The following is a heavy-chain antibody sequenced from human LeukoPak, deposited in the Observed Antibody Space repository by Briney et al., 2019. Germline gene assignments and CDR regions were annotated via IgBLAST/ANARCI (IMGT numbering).Heavy chain of an antibody. J-gene: IGHJ4*02. V-gene: IGHV4-61*02. CDR3: ASTTVTTGGVDY. D-gene: IGHD4-17*01. CDR1: GGSISSGSYY. Sequence: KPSETLSLTCTVSGGSISSGSYYWSWIRQPAGKGLEWIGRIYTSGSTNYNPSLKSRVTISVDTSKNQFSLKLSSVTAADTAVYYCASTTVTTGGVDYWGQGTLVTVSS. CDR2: IYTSGST.